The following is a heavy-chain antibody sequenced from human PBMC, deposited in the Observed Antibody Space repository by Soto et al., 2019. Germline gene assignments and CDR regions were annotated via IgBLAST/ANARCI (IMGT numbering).Heavy chain of an antibody. Sequence: GSLRLSCAASGFTFSDYYMSWIRQAPGKGLEWVSYISSSGSTIYYADSVKGRFTISRDNAKNSLYLQMNSLRAEDTAVYYCAREGGLGNRIRGSYYYYGMDVWGQGTTVTVSS. J-gene: IGHJ6*02. V-gene: IGHV3-11*01. CDR1: GFTFSDYY. D-gene: IGHD3-10*01. CDR3: AREGGLGNRIRGSYYYYGMDV. CDR2: ISSSGSTI.